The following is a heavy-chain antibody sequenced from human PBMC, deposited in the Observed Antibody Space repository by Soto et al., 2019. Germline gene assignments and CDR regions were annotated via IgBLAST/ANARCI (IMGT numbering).Heavy chain of an antibody. CDR1: GGSFSGYY. Sequence: QVQLQQWGAGLLKPSETLSLTCAVYGGSFSGYYWSWIRQPPGKGLEWIGEINHSGSTNYNPSLKSRVTISVDTSKNQFSLKLSSVTAADTAVYYCARTGYSSGWYKAAFDIWGQGIMVTVSS. V-gene: IGHV4-34*01. D-gene: IGHD6-19*01. CDR3: ARTGYSSGWYKAAFDI. J-gene: IGHJ3*02. CDR2: INHSGST.